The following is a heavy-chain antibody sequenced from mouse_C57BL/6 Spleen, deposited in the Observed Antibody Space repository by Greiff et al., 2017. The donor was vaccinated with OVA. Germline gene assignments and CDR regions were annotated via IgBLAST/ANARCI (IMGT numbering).Heavy chain of an antibody. CDR1: GYTFTDYN. Sequence: VHVKQSGPELVKPGASVKIPCKASGYTFTDYNMDWVKQSHGKSLEWIGDINPNNGGTIYNQKFKGKATLTVDKSSSTAYMELRSLTSEDTAVYYCARSVITTVVAKGYFDYWGQGTTLTVSS. CDR2: INPNNGGT. D-gene: IGHD1-1*01. V-gene: IGHV1-18*01. CDR3: ARSVITTVVAKGYFDY. J-gene: IGHJ2*01.